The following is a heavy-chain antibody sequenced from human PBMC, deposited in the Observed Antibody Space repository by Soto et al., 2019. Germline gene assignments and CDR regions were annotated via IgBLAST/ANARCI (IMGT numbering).Heavy chain of an antibody. J-gene: IGHJ6*02. V-gene: IGHV4-31*02. D-gene: IGHD5-12*01. Sequence: SETLSLTXTVSGGSISSGGYYWSWIRQHPGKGLEWIGYIYYSGSTYYNPSLKSRVTISVDTSKNQFSLKLSSVTAADTAVYYCARDKLSGDGYNSYYYYYGMDVWGQGTTVTVSS. CDR1: GGSISSGGYY. CDR2: IYYSGST. CDR3: ARDKLSGDGYNSYYYYYGMDV.